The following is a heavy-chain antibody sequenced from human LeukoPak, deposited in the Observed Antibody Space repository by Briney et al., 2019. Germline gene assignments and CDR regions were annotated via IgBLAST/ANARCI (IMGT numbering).Heavy chain of an antibody. V-gene: IGHV3-23*01. CDR1: GFTFSSCA. Sequence: PGGSLRLSCAASGFTFSSCAMSWVRQAPGKGLEWVSAISGTGGSTYSADSVKGRFTISRDNSKNTLYLQMNSLSAEDTAVYYCAKGPYDSSGYYYDYWGQGTLVTVSS. CDR2: ISGTGGST. CDR3: AKGPYDSSGYYYDY. J-gene: IGHJ4*02. D-gene: IGHD3-22*01.